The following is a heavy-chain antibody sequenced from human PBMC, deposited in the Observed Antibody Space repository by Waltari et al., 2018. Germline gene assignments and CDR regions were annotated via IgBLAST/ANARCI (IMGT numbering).Heavy chain of an antibody. CDR2: IDHSGVT. V-gene: IGHV4-34*02. D-gene: IGHD4-17*01. CDR1: GGSFSGYY. J-gene: IGHJ5*02. CDR3: ALSRYGLASPKFDP. Sequence: QVQVQQWGAGLVKPSETLSLTCAVYGGSFSGYYWSCLRQPPGKALEWIEEIDHSGVTNYNPSLTRRATISVDTSRNQLSLKLTSVTAADTAIYYCALSRYGLASPKFDPWGQGTLVTVSS.